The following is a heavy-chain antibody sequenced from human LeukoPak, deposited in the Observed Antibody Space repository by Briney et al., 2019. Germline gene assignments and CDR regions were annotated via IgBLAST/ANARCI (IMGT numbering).Heavy chain of an antibody. V-gene: IGHV4-61*08. Sequence: SETLSLTCAVSGGSVSSGGHRWSWIRQPPGRGLEWIGYDYNSECINCNPSLKIRVTISVDSSKNQIFLRLSSVTTADTAVYYCARDNRGSLDYWGQGTLVTVSS. D-gene: IGHD7-27*01. CDR2: DYNSECI. CDR3: ARDNRGSLDY. CDR1: GGSVSSGGHR. J-gene: IGHJ4*02.